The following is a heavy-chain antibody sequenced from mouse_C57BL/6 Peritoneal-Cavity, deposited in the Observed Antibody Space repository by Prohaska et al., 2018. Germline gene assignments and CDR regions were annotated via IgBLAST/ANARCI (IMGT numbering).Heavy chain of an antibody. CDR3: ARSVLPGYFDV. J-gene: IGHJ1*03. CDR2: IDTSSGVT. Sequence: QVQLQQPGSELVKPGASVNLSCKASGYTFTSYWMHWVKQRPGRGLEWIGWIDTSSGVTKYSEKVKSKATLTVDQPSSTAYMQVSSLTSEDSAVYYCARSVLPGYFDVWGTGTTVTVSS. CDR1: GYTFTSYW. V-gene: IGHV1-72*01.